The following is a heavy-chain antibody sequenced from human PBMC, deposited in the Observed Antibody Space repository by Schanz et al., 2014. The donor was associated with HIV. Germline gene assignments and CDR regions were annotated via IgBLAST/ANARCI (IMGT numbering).Heavy chain of an antibody. CDR2: IWYDGSNK. D-gene: IGHD6-13*01. CDR1: GFTFRSYG. V-gene: IGHV3-33*01. Sequence: QVRLVESGGGVVRPGRSLRLSCAASGFTFRSYGMHWVRQAPGKGLEWVALIWYDGSNKIYADSVKGRFTISRDNSKNTLYLQMNSLRPEDTAVYYCARGQPLVQRWFDPWGQGTLVTVSS. CDR3: ARGQPLVQRWFDP. J-gene: IGHJ5*02.